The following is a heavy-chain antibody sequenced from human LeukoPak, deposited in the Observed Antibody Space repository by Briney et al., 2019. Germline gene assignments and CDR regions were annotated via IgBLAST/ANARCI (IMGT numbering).Heavy chain of an antibody. CDR2: INNNGDST. J-gene: IGHJ4*02. CDR3: ARDYQTGFTGPGGDF. CDR1: GYRFNDYA. D-gene: IGHD3-9*01. Sequence: GGSLRLSCAASGYRFNDYAIHWFRQAPGKGLEYVSGINNNGDSTYYANSVKGRFTISRDNSKNTLYLQMGSLTSEATAIYYCARDYQTGFTGPGGDFWGQGTLVTVSS. V-gene: IGHV3-64*01.